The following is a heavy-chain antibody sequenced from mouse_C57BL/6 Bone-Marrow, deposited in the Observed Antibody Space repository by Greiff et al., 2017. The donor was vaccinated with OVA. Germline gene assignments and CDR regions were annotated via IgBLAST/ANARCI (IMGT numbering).Heavy chain of an antibody. CDR2: IDPENGDT. D-gene: IGHD2-2*01. CDR1: GFNIKDDY. J-gene: IGHJ3*01. CDR3: TTAYGYDSFAY. V-gene: IGHV14-4*01. Sequence: VQLKQSGAELVRPGASVKLSCTASGFNIKDDYMHWVKQRPEQGLEWIGWIDPENGDTEYASKFQGKATITADTSSNTAYLQLSSLTSEDTAVSYCTTAYGYDSFAYWGQGTLVTVSA.